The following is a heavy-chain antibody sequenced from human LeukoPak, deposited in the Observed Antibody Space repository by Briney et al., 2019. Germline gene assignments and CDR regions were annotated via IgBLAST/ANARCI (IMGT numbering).Heavy chain of an antibody. CDR2: VYYSGST. D-gene: IGHD6-13*01. J-gene: IGHJ4*02. CDR1: GGSISSSSYY. CDR3: AGGLIAAAGTRVDY. Sequence: SETLSLTCTVSGGSISSSSYYWSWIRQPPGKGLEWIGYVYYSGSTNYNPSLKSRVTISADTSKNQFSLKLSSVTAADTAVYYCAGGLIAAAGTRVDYWGQGTLVTVSS. V-gene: IGHV4-61*01.